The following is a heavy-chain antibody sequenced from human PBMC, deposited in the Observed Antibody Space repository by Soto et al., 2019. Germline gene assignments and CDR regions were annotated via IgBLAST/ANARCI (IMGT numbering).Heavy chain of an antibody. Sequence: PGGSLRLSCAASGFTFSSYSMNWVRQAPGKGLEWVSSISSSSSYIYYADSVKGRFTISRDNAKNSLYLQMNSLRAEDTAVYYCARDHFERPYYDFWSGYLYYYGMDVWGQGTTVTVSS. J-gene: IGHJ6*02. CDR1: GFTFSSYS. CDR3: ARDHFERPYYDFWSGYLYYYGMDV. V-gene: IGHV3-21*01. D-gene: IGHD3-3*01. CDR2: ISSSSSYI.